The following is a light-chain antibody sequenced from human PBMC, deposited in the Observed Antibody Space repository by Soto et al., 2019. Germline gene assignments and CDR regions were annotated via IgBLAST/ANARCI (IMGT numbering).Light chain of an antibody. CDR1: QSVSSY. V-gene: IGKV3-11*01. CDR3: QQPYT. CDR2: DAS. Sequence: EIVLPQSPATLSLSPGERATLSCRASQSVSSYLAWYQQKPGQAPRLLIYDASNRATGIPAKFSGSGSGTDFTLTISSLEPEDLAVSCCQQPYTFGQGTKLEIK. J-gene: IGKJ2*01.